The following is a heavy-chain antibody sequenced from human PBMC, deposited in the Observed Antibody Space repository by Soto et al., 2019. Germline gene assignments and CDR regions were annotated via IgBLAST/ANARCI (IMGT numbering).Heavy chain of an antibody. V-gene: IGHV1-69*13. CDR1: GGTFSSYA. D-gene: IGHD3-22*01. CDR2: IIPIFGTA. CDR3: ARDLSGPLHYYDSSGYFGRAYWFDP. Sequence: GASVKVSCKASGGTFSSYAISWVRQAPGQGLEWMGGIIPIFGTANYAQKFQGRVTITADESTSTAYMELSSLRSEDTAVYYCARDLSGPLHYYDSSGYFGRAYWFDPWGQGTLVTVSS. J-gene: IGHJ5*02.